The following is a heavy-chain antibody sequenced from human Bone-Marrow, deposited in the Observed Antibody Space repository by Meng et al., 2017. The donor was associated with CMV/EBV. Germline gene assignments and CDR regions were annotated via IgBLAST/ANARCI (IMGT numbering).Heavy chain of an antibody. Sequence: QVQLVRSRGEGKTPGASVKGSRKASGYTFNNYGSSWVRQAPGQGLGWMGWISGHNGKTHSIRTFQDRLTMTTDTSTRTSYMELRTLRSDDTAVYYCARDVDYTNSSPGFWGQGTLVTVSS. V-gene: IGHV1-18*01. J-gene: IGHJ4*02. CDR2: ISGHNGKT. CDR3: ARDVDYTNSSPGF. D-gene: IGHD6-6*01. CDR1: GYTFNNYG.